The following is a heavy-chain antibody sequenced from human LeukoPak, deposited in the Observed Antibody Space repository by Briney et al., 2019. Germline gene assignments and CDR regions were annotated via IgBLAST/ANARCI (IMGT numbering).Heavy chain of an antibody. V-gene: IGHV4-59*01. CDR1: GGSISSYY. CDR2: IHYTGST. D-gene: IGHD6-19*01. J-gene: IGHJ4*02. CDR3: ARAFSSGWYPYSIGGLWFDY. Sequence: SETLSLTCTVSGGSISSYYWSWIRQPPGKGLEWIGNIHYTGSTNYNPSLKSRVTISVDTSKNQFSLKLSSVTAAGTAVYYCARAFSSGWYPYSIGGLWFDYWGQGTLVTVSS.